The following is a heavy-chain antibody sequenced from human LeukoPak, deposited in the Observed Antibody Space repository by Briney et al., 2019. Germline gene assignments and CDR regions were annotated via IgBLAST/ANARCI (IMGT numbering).Heavy chain of an antibody. J-gene: IGHJ4*02. V-gene: IGHV1-2*02. Sequence: ASVKVSCKASGYTFTGYYMHWVRQAPGQGLEWMGWINPNSGGTNYAQKFQGRVTMTRDTSISTAYMELSRLRSEDTAVYYCARDGRGAAAGIYYWGQGTLVTVSS. CDR3: ARDGRGAAAGIYY. D-gene: IGHD6-13*01. CDR2: INPNSGGT. CDR1: GYTFTGYY.